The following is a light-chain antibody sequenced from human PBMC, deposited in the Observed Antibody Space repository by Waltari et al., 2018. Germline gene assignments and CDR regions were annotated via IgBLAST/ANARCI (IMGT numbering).Light chain of an antibody. J-gene: IGKJ2*01. CDR1: QSIANY. CDR2: MAS. Sequence: DIQMTQSPSTLSASVGDRVTITCRASQSIANYLAWYQQKPGKAPKLLIFMASTLQREAPSRFSGSGSGTEFALTISGLQADDFATYFCQHFNSYPFIFGRGTKLEIK. V-gene: IGKV1-5*03. CDR3: QHFNSYPFI.